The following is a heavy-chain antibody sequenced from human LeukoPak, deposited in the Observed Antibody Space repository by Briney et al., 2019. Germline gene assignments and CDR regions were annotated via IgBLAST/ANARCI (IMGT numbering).Heavy chain of an antibody. CDR2: IYYSGST. Sequence: SETLSLTCTVSGGSISSSSYYWGWIHQPPGKGLEWIGSIYYSGSTYYNPSLKSRVTISVDTSKNQFSLKLSSVTAADTAVYYCARAIVVVPAAIDWFVPWGQGTLVTVSS. D-gene: IGHD2-2*02. CDR1: GGSISSSSYY. V-gene: IGHV4-39*07. J-gene: IGHJ5*02. CDR3: ARAIVVVPAAIDWFVP.